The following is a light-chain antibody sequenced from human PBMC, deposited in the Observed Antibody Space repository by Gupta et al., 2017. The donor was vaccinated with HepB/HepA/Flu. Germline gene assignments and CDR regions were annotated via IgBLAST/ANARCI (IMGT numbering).Light chain of an antibody. J-gene: IGLJ3*02. V-gene: IGLV8-61*01. CDR2: STN. CDR3: VLYMGSGISV. Sequence: QPVVTQEPSFSVSPGGTVTLTCGLSSGSVSTSYYPSWYQQTPGQAPRTLIYSTNTRSPGVPDRFSGSILGNKAALTIAGAQADDESDYYCVLYMGSGISVFGGGTKLTVL. CDR1: SGSVSTSYY.